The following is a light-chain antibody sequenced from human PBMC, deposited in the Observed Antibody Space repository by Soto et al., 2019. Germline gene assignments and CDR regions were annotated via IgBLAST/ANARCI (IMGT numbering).Light chain of an antibody. CDR3: LQDFLYPLT. CDR1: QAIGDE. J-gene: IGKJ4*01. Sequence: AIQMTQSPSSLAASVGDRVTITCRASQAIGDELGWYLQKPGKAPELLISAASSLHNGVPSRFSGRGSGTDFTLTISGLQPDDFATYYCLQDFLYPLTFGGGTKVE. V-gene: IGKV1-6*01. CDR2: AAS.